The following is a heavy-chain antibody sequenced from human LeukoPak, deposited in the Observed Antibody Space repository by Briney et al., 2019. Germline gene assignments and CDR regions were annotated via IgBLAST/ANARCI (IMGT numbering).Heavy chain of an antibody. V-gene: IGHV3-20*04. D-gene: IGHD6-6*01. CDR3: ARSSVSAYAFDI. CDR1: GFTFDDYG. CDR2: LNWKGGSI. J-gene: IGHJ3*02. Sequence: GGSLRLSCAASGFTFDDYGMSWVRHGPGKGLVWVSGLNWKGGSIGYADSVKGRFTISRDNAKKSLYLQMNSLRAEDTALYYCARSSVSAYAFDIWGQGTMVTVSS.